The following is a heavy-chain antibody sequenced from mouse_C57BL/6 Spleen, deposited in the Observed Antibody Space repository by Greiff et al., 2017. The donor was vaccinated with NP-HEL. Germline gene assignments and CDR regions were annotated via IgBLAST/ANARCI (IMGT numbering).Heavy chain of an antibody. Sequence: QVQLQQPGAELVKPGASVKLSCKASGYTFTSYWMHWVKQRPGQGLEWIGMIHPNSGSTNYNEKFKSKATLTVDKSSSTAYMQLSSLTSEDSAVYYCAREDYGRDYYAMDYWGQGTSVTVSS. CDR2: IHPNSGST. D-gene: IGHD1-1*01. V-gene: IGHV1-64*01. CDR3: AREDYGRDYYAMDY. J-gene: IGHJ4*01. CDR1: GYTFTSYW.